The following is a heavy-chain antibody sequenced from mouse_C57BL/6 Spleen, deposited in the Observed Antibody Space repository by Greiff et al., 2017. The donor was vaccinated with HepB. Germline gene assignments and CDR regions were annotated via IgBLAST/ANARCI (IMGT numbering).Heavy chain of an antibody. CDR2: IYPGSGNT. Sequence: QVQLKQSGAELVRPGASVKLSCKASGYTFTDYYINWVKQRPGQGLEWIARIYPGSGNTYYNEKFKGKATLTAEKSSSTAYMQLSSLTSEDSAVYFCARQDPITTVVYFDYWGQGTTLTVSS. V-gene: IGHV1-76*01. J-gene: IGHJ2*01. CDR1: GYTFTDYY. CDR3: ARQDPITTVVYFDY. D-gene: IGHD1-1*01.